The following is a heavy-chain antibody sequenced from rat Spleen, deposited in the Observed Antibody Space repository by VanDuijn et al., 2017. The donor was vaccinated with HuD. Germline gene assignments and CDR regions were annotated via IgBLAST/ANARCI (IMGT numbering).Heavy chain of an antibody. CDR2: IIYDTSRT. CDR3: TTLGYPGLDVMDA. V-gene: IGHV5-7*01. J-gene: IGHJ4*01. CDR1: GFTFSDYN. Sequence: EVHLVESGGGLVKPGRSLKLSCAASGFTFSDYNMAWVRQAPKKGLEWIATIIYDTSRTYYRDSVKGRFTISRDDAKSTLYLHMDSLRSEDTATYYCTTLGYPGLDVMDAWGQGTSVTVSS. D-gene: IGHD1-4*01.